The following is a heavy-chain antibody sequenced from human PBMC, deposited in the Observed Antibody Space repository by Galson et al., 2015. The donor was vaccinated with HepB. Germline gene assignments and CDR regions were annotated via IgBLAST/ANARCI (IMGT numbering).Heavy chain of an antibody. J-gene: IGHJ4*02. V-gene: IGHV3-30*04. CDR1: EFTFNNYA. D-gene: IGHD1-26*01. CDR3: ARESGTGGSSTWDC. CDR2: ISYNGKDK. Sequence: SLRLSCAASEFTFNNYAMHWVRQAPGKGLEWVAFISYNGKDKWYVDSVKGRFTISRDNSENTLYLQMNNLRTEDTAVYYCARESGTGGSSTWDCWGQGTLVTVSS.